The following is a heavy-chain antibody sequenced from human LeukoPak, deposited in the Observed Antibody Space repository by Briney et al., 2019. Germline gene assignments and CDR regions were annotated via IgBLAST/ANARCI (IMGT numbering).Heavy chain of an antibody. J-gene: IGHJ6*02. V-gene: IGHV3-74*01. CDR2: INSDGSST. Sequence: GGSLRLSCAASGFTFSSYWMHWVRHAPGKGLVWVSRINSDGSSTSYADSVKGRFTISRDNAKNTLYLQMNSLRAEDTAVYYCARDYYYYGMDVWGQGTTVTVSS. CDR1: GFTFSSYW. CDR3: ARDYYYYGMDV.